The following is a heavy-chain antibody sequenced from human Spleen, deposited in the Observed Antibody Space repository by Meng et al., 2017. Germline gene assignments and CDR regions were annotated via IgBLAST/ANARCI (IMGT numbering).Heavy chain of an antibody. D-gene: IGHD3-22*01. CDR3: ARDLGYYDSSGFIDY. V-gene: IGHV1-2*06. Sequence: QGQLVQSGAEVKTPGASVKVSCKASGSTFTGYFLHWVRRAPGQGLEWMGRINPKSGDTHYAQRFQGRVTMTGDTSISTAYMELSRLRSDDTAVYYCARDLGYYDSSGFIDYWGQGTLVTVSS. CDR1: GSTFTGYF. J-gene: IGHJ4*02. CDR2: INPKSGDT.